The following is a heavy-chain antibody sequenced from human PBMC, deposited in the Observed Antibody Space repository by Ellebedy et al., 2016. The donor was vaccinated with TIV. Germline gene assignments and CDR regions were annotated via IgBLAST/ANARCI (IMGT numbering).Heavy chain of an antibody. Sequence: ASVKVSCKASGYTFTSNGISWVRQAPGQGLEWMGWISAYNGNTNYAQRLQGRVTMTTDTSSSTAYMELRSLRSDDTAVYYCARDSPHLLNVGGQHDIWGQGTLVTVSS. CDR2: ISAYNGNT. D-gene: IGHD2-8*01. J-gene: IGHJ3*02. CDR3: ARDSPHLLNVGGQHDI. CDR1: GYTFTSNG. V-gene: IGHV1-18*01.